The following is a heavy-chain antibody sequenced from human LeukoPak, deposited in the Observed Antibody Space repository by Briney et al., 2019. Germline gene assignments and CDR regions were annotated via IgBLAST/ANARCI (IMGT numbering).Heavy chain of an antibody. CDR1: GFTFSTYA. Sequence: GGSLRLSCAASGFTFSTYAMNWVRQAPGKGLQWVSETSSSGGPTYYADSVKGRFTISRGNSKNTVYLQMNSLRAEDTAVYYYAATCSSTSCYGSDYWGQGTLVTVSS. J-gene: IGHJ4*02. CDR2: TSSSGGPT. CDR3: AATCSSTSCYGSDY. V-gene: IGHV3-23*01. D-gene: IGHD2-2*01.